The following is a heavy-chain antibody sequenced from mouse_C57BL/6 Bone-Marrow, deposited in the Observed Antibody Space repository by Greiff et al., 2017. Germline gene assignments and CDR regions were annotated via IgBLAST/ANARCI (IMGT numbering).Heavy chain of an antibody. Sequence: QVTLKESGPGILQPSQTLSLTCSFSGFSLSTFGMGVGWIRQPSGKGLEWLAHIWWDDAKYYNPALKSRLTISKDTSKNQVFLKIANVDTADTATYYCARMWYYGRWGFAYWGQGTLVTVSA. CDR1: GFSLSTFGMG. CDR3: ARMWYYGRWGFAY. V-gene: IGHV8-8*01. J-gene: IGHJ3*01. D-gene: IGHD1-1*01. CDR2: IWWDDAK.